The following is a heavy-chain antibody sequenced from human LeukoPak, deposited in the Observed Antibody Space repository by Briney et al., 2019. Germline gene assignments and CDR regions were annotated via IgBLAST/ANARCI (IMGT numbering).Heavy chain of an antibody. J-gene: IGHJ4*02. CDR2: ISSSSSYI. CDR1: GFSFTNSA. Sequence: GGSLRLSCAASGFSFTNSAMSWVRQAPGKGLEWVSSISSSSSYIYYADSVKGRFTISRDNAKNSLYLQMNSLRAEDTAVYYCARDQGEYDILTGYYMAFDYWGQGTLVTVSS. V-gene: IGHV3-21*01. D-gene: IGHD3-9*01. CDR3: ARDQGEYDILTGYYMAFDY.